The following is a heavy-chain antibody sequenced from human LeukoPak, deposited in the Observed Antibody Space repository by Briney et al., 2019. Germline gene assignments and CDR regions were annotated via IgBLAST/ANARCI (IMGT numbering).Heavy chain of an antibody. CDR2: INSDGSNI. V-gene: IGHV3-74*01. J-gene: IGHJ4*02. CDR3: VRSSGWPGY. D-gene: IGHD6-19*01. CDR1: GFTLSSYW. Sequence: GGSLRLSCAASGFTLSSYWMHWVRQAPGEGLVWVSRINSDGSNINYADSVKGRFTISRDNAKNTLYLQVNSLRAEDTAVYYCVRSSGWPGYWGQGTMVTVSS.